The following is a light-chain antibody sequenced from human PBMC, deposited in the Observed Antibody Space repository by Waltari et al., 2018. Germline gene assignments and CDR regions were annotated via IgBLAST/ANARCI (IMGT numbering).Light chain of an antibody. Sequence: QSALTQPASVPGSPGQSITISCTETRSDGGTYKRVSGYQQHPGKAPKLMIYAVSKRPSGVSDRFSGSKAGDIASLTISGLQPEDEAEYFCSSYAGSSKGVFGGGTKVTVL. CDR3: SSYAGSSKGV. V-gene: IGLV2-23*02. CDR1: RSDGGTYKR. J-gene: IGLJ2*01. CDR2: AVS.